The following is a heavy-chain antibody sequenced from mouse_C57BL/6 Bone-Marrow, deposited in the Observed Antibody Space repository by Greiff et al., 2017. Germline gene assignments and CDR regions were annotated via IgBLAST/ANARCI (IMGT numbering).Heavy chain of an antibody. D-gene: IGHD2-3*01. J-gene: IGHJ1*03. CDR3: ARHGYYSYWCIYF. CDR2: ISGGGGNT. CDR1: GFTFSSYT. V-gene: IGHV5-9*01. Sequence: EVKLMESGGGLVKPGGSLKLSCAASGFTFSSYTMSWVRQTPETRLEWVATISGGGGNTYYQDSVKGRFTISRDNAKNTLYLQMSSLRSEDTALYYWARHGYYSYWCIYFWGTGTTVTVSS.